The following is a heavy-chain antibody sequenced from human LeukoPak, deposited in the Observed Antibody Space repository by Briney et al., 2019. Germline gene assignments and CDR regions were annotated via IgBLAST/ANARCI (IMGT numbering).Heavy chain of an antibody. CDR3: ARVTDHYYGSEI. CDR2: IWYDGSNK. J-gene: IGHJ4*02. D-gene: IGHD3-10*01. V-gene: IGHV3-33*01. Sequence: PGGSLRLSCAASGFTFSSYGMHWVRQAPGKGLEWVAVIWYDGSNKYYADSVKGRFTISRDNSKNTLYLQMNSLRAEDTAVHYCARVTDHYYGSEIWGQGTLVTVSS. CDR1: GFTFSSYG.